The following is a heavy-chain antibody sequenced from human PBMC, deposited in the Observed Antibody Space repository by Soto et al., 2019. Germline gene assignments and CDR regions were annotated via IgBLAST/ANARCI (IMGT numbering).Heavy chain of an antibody. CDR2: ISFDGSNK. D-gene: IGHD3-16*01. Sequence: GGSLRLSCAASGFTFSDYAMHWVRQAPGKGLEWVAFISFDGSNKYYADSVKDRFTISRDNSKNTLYVQMNSLRAEDTAVYYCAKDRRFSNRYLLGFDSWCQG. J-gene: IGHJ4*02. CDR1: GFTFSDYA. CDR3: AKDRRFSNRYLLGFDS. V-gene: IGHV3-30-3*01.